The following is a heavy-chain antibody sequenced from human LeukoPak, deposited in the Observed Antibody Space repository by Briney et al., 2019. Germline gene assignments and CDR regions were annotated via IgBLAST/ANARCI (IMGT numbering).Heavy chain of an antibody. CDR1: GYTFTSYD. V-gene: IGHV1-8*01. CDR3: ERDQAAVTTPLDWSFAL. CDR2: MNPNSGNT. J-gene: IGHJ2*01. Sequence: ASVKVSCKASGYTFTSYDINWVRQATGQGLEWMGWMNPNSGNTGYAQKFQGRVTMTRNTSISTAYMELSSLRSEDTAVYYCERDQAAVTTPLDWSFALWGRGTLVTVSS. D-gene: IGHD4-17*01.